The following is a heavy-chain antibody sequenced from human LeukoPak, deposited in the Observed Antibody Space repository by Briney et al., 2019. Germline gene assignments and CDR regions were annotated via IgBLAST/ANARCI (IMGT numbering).Heavy chain of an antibody. Sequence: PSETLSLTCTVSGGSISSYYWSWIRQPPGKGLEWIGYIYYSGSTNYNPSLKSRVTISVDTSKNQFSLKLSSVTAADTAVYYCASNVVVTAQDAFDIWGQGTMVTVSS. J-gene: IGHJ3*02. CDR2: IYYSGST. V-gene: IGHV4-59*08. D-gene: IGHD2-21*02. CDR1: GGSISSYY. CDR3: ASNVVVTAQDAFDI.